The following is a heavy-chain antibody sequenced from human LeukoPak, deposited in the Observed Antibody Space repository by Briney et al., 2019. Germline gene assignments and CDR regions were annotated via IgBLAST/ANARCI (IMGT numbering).Heavy chain of an antibody. CDR2: INAGHGNT. CDR3: ARGAGFAEPLPEY. V-gene: IGHV1-3*01. J-gene: IGHJ4*02. D-gene: IGHD1-14*01. Sequence: ASVKVSCKATGYTFTSYAIQWVRQAPGQRLEWMGWINAGHGNTKYSQKFQGRVTITRDTSASTAYMELSSLRSEDTAVYYCARGAGFAEPLPEYWGQGTLLTVSS. CDR1: GYTFTSYA.